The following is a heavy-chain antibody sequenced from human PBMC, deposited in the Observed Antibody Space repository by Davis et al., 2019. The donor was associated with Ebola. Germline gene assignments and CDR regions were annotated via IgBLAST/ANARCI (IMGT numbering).Heavy chain of an antibody. J-gene: IGHJ3*02. CDR1: GYSISSGYY. CDR2: IYYNGET. CDR3: ARAPRDYYDTKGSTWPDAFDI. V-gene: IGHV4-61*01. D-gene: IGHD3-22*01. Sequence: PSETLSLTCTVSGYSISSGYYWSWIRQPPGKGLEFMGDIYYNGETKYNPSLEGRVTISVDTSQNQFSLKLNSVIADDTAVYYCARAPRDYYDTKGSTWPDAFDIWGQGTVVTVSS.